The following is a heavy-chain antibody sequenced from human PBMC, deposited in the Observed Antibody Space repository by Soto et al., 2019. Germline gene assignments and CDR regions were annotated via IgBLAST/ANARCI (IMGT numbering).Heavy chain of an antibody. CDR3: ARRYGASFDY. D-gene: IGHD4-17*01. Sequence: PETLSVTCAVYGGSFSGYYWSWIRQPPGKGLEWIGEINHSGSTNYNPSLKSRVTISVDTSKNQFSLKLSSVTAADTAVYYCARRYGASFDYWGQGTLVTVSS. V-gene: IGHV4-34*01. CDR1: GGSFSGYY. CDR2: INHSGST. J-gene: IGHJ4*02.